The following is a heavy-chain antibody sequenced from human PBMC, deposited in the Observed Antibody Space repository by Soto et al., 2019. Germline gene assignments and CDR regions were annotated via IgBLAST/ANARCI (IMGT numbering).Heavy chain of an antibody. CDR3: GRDGPYYYASRMYV. Sequence: PGGSLRLSCVASGIPVSSNYMTWVRQAPGKGLEWVSVLHSGGDTYYANSVKGRFTISRHDSTNTVFLQMNSLTAEDTAVYYCGRDGPYYYASRMYVGGKGTTVTVSS. D-gene: IGHD3-10*01. V-gene: IGHV3-53*04. CDR2: LHSGGDT. J-gene: IGHJ6*04. CDR1: GIPVSSNY.